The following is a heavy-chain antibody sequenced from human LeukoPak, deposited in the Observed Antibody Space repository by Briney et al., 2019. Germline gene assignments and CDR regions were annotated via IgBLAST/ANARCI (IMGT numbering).Heavy chain of an antibody. V-gene: IGHV3-11*06. Sequence: GGSLRLSCAASGFTFSDCYMSWFRQAPGKGLEWLSYIGGSGADTNYADSVKGRFTISRDNAKNSLYLQMNSLRAEDTAVYYCVGLGENYWGQGTLVTVSS. J-gene: IGHJ4*02. CDR1: GFTFSDCY. CDR3: VGLGENY. D-gene: IGHD3-10*01. CDR2: IGGSGADT.